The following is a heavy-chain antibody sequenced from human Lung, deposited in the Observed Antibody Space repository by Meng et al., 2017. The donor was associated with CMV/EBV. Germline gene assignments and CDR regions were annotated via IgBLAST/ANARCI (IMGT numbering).Heavy chain of an antibody. V-gene: IGHV4-34*01. D-gene: IGHD3-22*01. CDR1: GGSFSGYD. J-gene: IGHJ4*02. CDR2: INHRGST. CDR3: ARGSTSVTMIVVVITAASLAYDS. Sequence: SETLSLXCAVYGGSFSGYDWSWIRQSPGKGLEWIGEINHRGSTNYNPSLKSRLTISVDTSKNQFSLKLNSVTAADTAVYYCARGSTSVTMIVVVITAASLAYDSXGQGXLVTVSS.